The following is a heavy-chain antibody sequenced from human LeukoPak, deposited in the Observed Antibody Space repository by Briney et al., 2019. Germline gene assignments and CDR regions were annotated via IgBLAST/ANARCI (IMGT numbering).Heavy chain of an antibody. V-gene: IGHV1-2*06. J-gene: IGHJ5*02. Sequence: ASVKVSCKASGYTFTGYYMHWVRQAPGQGLEWMGRINPNSGGTNYAQKFQGRVTMTRDTSISTAYTELSRLRSDDTAVYYCAREGKNSGRQYNWFDPWGQGTLVTVSS. CDR2: INPNSGGT. D-gene: IGHD1-26*01. CDR1: GYTFTGYY. CDR3: AREGKNSGRQYNWFDP.